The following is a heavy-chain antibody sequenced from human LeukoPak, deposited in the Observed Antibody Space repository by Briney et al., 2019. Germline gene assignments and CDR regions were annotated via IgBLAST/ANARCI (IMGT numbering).Heavy chain of an antibody. Sequence: KPSETLSLTCTVSGGSISSYYWSWIRQPPGKGLEWIGYIYYSGSTNYNPSLKSRVTISVDTSKNQFSLKLSSVTAADTAVYYCAGGYSSSWDAGYYDMDVWGQGTTVTVSS. V-gene: IGHV4-59*01. D-gene: IGHD6-13*01. CDR1: GGSISSYY. CDR3: AGGYSSSWDAGYYDMDV. J-gene: IGHJ6*02. CDR2: IYYSGST.